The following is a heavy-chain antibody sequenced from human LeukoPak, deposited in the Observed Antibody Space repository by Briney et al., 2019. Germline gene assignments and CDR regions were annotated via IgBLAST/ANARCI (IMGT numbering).Heavy chain of an antibody. V-gene: IGHV4-4*07. CDR1: GGSISSYY. CDR2: IYTSGST. Sequence: SETLSLTCTVSGGSISSYYWSWIRQPAGKGLEWIGRIYTSGSTNYNPSLKSRVTMSGDTSKNQFSLKLSSVTAADTAVYYCARPTYYYDSSGYRELDYWGQGTLVTVSS. J-gene: IGHJ4*02. D-gene: IGHD3-22*01. CDR3: ARPTYYYDSSGYRELDY.